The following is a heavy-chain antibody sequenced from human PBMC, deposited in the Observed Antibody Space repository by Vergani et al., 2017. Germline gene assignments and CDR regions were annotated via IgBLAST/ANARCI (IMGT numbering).Heavy chain of an antibody. D-gene: IGHD2-2*03. V-gene: IGHV3-23*01. CDR3: AKDGGYCSSTSCYRGKYFDY. J-gene: IGHJ4*02. Sequence: EVELLDSGGKVVRPGGSLRLSCVASDFKFDQFGMMWVRQAPGKGLEWVSAISGSGGSTYYVDSVKGRFTISRDNSKNTLYLQMNSLRAEDTAVYYCAKDGGYCSSTSCYRGKYFDYWGQGTLVTVSS. CDR1: DFKFDQFG. CDR2: ISGSGGST.